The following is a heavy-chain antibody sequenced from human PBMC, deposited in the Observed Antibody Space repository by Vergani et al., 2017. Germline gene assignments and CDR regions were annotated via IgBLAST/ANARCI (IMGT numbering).Heavy chain of an antibody. J-gene: IGHJ4*02. CDR1: GFTFSSYA. CDR3: AKETAAAGDFDY. Sequence: EVQLLESGGGLVQPGGSLRLSCAASGFTFSSYALRWVRQAPGKGLEWVSAISGSGGSTYYADSVKGRFTISRDNSKNTLYLQMNSLRAEDTAVYYCAKETAAAGDFDYWGQGTLVTVSS. V-gene: IGHV3-23*01. CDR2: ISGSGGST. D-gene: IGHD6-13*01.